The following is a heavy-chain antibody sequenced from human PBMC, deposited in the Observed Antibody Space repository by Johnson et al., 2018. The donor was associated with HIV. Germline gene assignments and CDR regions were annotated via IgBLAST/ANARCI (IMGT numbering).Heavy chain of an antibody. CDR2: IRQDGGEK. J-gene: IGHJ3*01. V-gene: IGHV3-7*01. Sequence: VQLVESGGGLVKPGGSLRLSCVVSGSTFKNYWMTWVRQAPGKGLEWVAYIRQDGGEKEYLDSVKGRFTISRDNAKNSLYLQMSSLRVEDTSVYYCASGHMWSAFWGQGTMVTVSS. CDR3: ASGHMWSAF. D-gene: IGHD2-21*01. CDR1: GSTFKNYW.